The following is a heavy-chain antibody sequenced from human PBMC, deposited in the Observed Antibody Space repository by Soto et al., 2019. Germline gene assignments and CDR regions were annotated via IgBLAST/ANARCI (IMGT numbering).Heavy chain of an antibody. CDR2: ISSSSSTI. J-gene: IGHJ4*02. V-gene: IGHV3-48*02. CDR1: GFTFSSYS. D-gene: IGHD3-22*01. Sequence: GGSLRLSCAASGFTFSSYSMNWVRQAPGKGLEWVSYISSSSSTIYYADSVKGRFTISRDNAKNSLYLQMNSLRDEDTAVYYCARACERTGAGTDYYYDSSGYLVSLDYWGQGTLVTVSS. CDR3: ARACERTGAGTDYYYDSSGYLVSLDY.